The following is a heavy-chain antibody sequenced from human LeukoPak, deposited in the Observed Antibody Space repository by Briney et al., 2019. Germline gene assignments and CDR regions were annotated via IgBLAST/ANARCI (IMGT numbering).Heavy chain of an antibody. J-gene: IGHJ6*02. CDR3: ARDYSIRVAASSYGMDV. CDR2: IDNYSGDT. D-gene: IGHD6-19*01. CDR1: GYTFTSIG. Sequence: GASVKVSCKGSGYTFTSIGLSWVRQAPGQGLEWMGWIDNYSGDTEYAQNFQGRVTMTTDTTTSTAYMELRGLRSDDTAVYYCARDYSIRVAASSYGMDVWGQGTTVTVSS. V-gene: IGHV1-18*01.